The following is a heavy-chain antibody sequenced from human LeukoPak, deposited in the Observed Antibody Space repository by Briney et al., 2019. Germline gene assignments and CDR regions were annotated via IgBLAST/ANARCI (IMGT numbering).Heavy chain of an antibody. CDR2: MNPNSGNT. CDR1: GYTFTSYD. Sequence: GASVKVSCKASGYTFTSYDINWVRQATGQGLEWMGWMNPNSGNTGYAQKFQGRVTITRNTSISTAYMELSSLRSEDTAVYYCARGAYSSSWYNKKYFDYWGQGTLVTVSS. CDR3: ARGAYSSSWYNKKYFDY. D-gene: IGHD6-13*01. V-gene: IGHV1-8*03. J-gene: IGHJ4*02.